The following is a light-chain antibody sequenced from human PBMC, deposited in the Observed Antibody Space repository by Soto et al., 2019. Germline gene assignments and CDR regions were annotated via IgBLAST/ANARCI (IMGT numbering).Light chain of an antibody. V-gene: IGKV3-20*01. J-gene: IGKJ1*01. CDR1: QSVSSSY. Sequence: EIVLTQSPGTLSLSLGERATLSCRASQSVSSSYLAWYQQKPGQAPRLLINGASSRATGIPDRFSGSGSGTDFTLTISRLEPEDFAVYYCQQYGSSPTWTFGQGTKVDIK. CDR3: QQYGSSPTWT. CDR2: GAS.